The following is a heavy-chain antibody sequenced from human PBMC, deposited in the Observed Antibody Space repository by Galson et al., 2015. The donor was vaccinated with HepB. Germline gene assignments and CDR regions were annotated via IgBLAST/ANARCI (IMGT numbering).Heavy chain of an antibody. D-gene: IGHD6-13*01. J-gene: IGHJ4*02. V-gene: IGHV3-30*04. CDR2: ISYDGSNK. CDR1: GFTFSSYA. Sequence: SLRLSCATSGFTFSSYAMHWVRQAPGKGLEWVAVISYDGSNKYYADSVKGRFTISRDNSKNTLYLQMNSLRAEDTAVYYCARRIAAAGSDYWGQGTLVTVSS. CDR3: ARRIAAAGSDY.